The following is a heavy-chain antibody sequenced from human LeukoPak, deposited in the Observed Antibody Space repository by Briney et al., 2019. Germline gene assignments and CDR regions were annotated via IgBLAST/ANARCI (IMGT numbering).Heavy chain of an antibody. CDR2: IYYSGST. Sequence: PSETLSLTCTVSGGSISSYYWSWIRQPPGKGLEWIGYIYYSGSTNYNPSLKSRVTISVDTSKNQFSLKLSSVTAADTAVYYCARGRRSHLVGYWGQGTLVTVSS. CDR3: ARGRRSHLVGY. D-gene: IGHD2-2*01. J-gene: IGHJ4*02. V-gene: IGHV4-59*01. CDR1: GGSISSYY.